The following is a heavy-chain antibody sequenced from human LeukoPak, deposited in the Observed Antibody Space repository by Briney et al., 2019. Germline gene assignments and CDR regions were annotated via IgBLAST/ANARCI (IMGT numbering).Heavy chain of an antibody. CDR1: GGSIISYY. Sequence: ETLSLTCTVSGGSIISYYWSWIRQPPGKGLEWIGYIYYSGNTNYKPSLKRRVTISLDTSRNQFSLMLSSVTAADTALYYCARGSLTGRTGYVFVSWGQGTLVTASS. CDR2: IYYSGNT. CDR3: ARGSLTGRTGYVFVS. J-gene: IGHJ4*02. V-gene: IGHV4-59*01. D-gene: IGHD3-9*01.